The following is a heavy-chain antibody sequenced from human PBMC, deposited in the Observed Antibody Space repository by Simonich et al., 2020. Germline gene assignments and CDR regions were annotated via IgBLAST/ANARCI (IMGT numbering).Heavy chain of an antibody. CDR2: MNPNSGNT. D-gene: IGHD6-13*01. CDR3: ARGIGSSWYFDY. J-gene: IGHJ4*02. V-gene: IGHV1-8*03. CDR1: GYTFTSYD. Sequence: QVQLVQSEAEVKKPGASVKVSCKASGYTFTSYDINWVRQATGQGLGWMGWMNPNSGNTGYAKKVQGRDTITRNTSISTAYMELSSLRSEDTAVYYCARGIGSSWYFDYWGQGTLVTVSS.